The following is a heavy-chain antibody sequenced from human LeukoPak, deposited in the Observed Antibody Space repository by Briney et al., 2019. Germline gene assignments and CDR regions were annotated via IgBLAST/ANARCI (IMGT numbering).Heavy chain of an antibody. V-gene: IGHV1-18*01. J-gene: IGHJ5*02. CDR3: AREEHNWFDP. Sequence: AAVNVSCKASGYTFTSYGISGVRQAPGQGLEWMGWISAYNGNTNYAQKLQGRVTMTTDTSTSTAYMELRSLRSDDTAVYYCAREEHNWFDPWGQGTLVTVSS. CDR1: GYTFTSYG. CDR2: ISAYNGNT. D-gene: IGHD1-1*01.